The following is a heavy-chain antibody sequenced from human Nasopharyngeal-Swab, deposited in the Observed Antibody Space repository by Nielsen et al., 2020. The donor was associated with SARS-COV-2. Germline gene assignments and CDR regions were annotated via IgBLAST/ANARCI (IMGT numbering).Heavy chain of an antibody. J-gene: IGHJ4*02. Sequence: ASVKVSCKVSGYTLTELSMHWVRQAPGKGLEWMGGFDPEDGETIYAQKFQGRVTMTEDTSTDTAYMELSSLRSADTAVYYCATVVTMVRGVTPFDYWGQGTLVTVSS. V-gene: IGHV1-24*01. CDR1: GYTLTELS. CDR2: FDPEDGET. CDR3: ATVVTMVRGVTPFDY. D-gene: IGHD3-10*01.